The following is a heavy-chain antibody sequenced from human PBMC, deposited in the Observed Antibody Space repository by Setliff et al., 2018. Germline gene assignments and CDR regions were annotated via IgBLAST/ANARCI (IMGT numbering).Heavy chain of an antibody. CDR3: AKEFTVVVPAALALDV. CDR2: ISGSGGST. Sequence: GGSLRLSCEASGFIFKNHALTWVRQVPGKGLEWVSVISGSGGSTYYADSVKGRFTISRDNSKNTLYLQMNSLRAEDTAVYYCAKEFTVVVPAALALDVWGKGTTVTVSS. V-gene: IGHV3-23*01. D-gene: IGHD2-2*01. CDR1: GFIFKNHA. J-gene: IGHJ6*04.